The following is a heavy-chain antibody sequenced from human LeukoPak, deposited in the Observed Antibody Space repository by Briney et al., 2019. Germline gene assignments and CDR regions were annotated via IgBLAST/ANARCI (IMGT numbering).Heavy chain of an antibody. CDR3: ARGAPPQN. CDR2: IYYSGST. Sequence: SETLSLTCTVSGDSINSDYWNWIRQPPGKGLEWIGFIYYSGSTNYNPSLKSRVTISVDASRNHFSLNLTSVTAADTAVYYCARGAPPQNWGQGALVTVSS. CDR1: GDSINSDY. J-gene: IGHJ4*02. V-gene: IGHV4-59*12.